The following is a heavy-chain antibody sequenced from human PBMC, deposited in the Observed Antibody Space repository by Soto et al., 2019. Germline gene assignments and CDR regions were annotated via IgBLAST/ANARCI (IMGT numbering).Heavy chain of an antibody. D-gene: IGHD2-21*01. CDR3: AKDPDSDYYYYGMDG. J-gene: IGHJ6*02. CDR2: ISGSGGST. V-gene: IGHV3-23*01. CDR1: GFTFSSYA. Sequence: GGSLRLSCAASGFTFSSYAMSWVRQAPGKGLEWVSAISGSGGSTYYADSVKGRCTISRDNSKNTLYLQMNSLRAEDTAVYYCAKDPDSDYYYYGMDGWGQGTTVTASS.